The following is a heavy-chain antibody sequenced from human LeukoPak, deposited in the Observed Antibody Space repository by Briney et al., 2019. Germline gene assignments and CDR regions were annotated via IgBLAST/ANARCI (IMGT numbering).Heavy chain of an antibody. CDR1: GFTVSSNY. Sequence: GGSLRLSCAASGFTVSSNYMSWVRQAPGKGLEWVSVIYSGGSTYYADSVKGRFTISRDNSKNTLYLQMNSLRAEDTAVYYCARLNAGSGSYYIFDYWGRGTLVTVSS. CDR3: ARLNAGSGSYYIFDY. CDR2: IYSGGST. D-gene: IGHD3-10*01. J-gene: IGHJ4*02. V-gene: IGHV3-53*01.